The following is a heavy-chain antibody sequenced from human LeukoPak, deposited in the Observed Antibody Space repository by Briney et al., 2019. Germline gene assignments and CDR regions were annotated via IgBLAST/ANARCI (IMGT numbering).Heavy chain of an antibody. CDR1: GYTFTSYG. Sequence: GASVKVSCKASGYTFTSYGLSWVRQAPGQGLEWMGWISTYNGNTNYAQKLQGRVTMTTDTSTSTAYMELRSLRSDDTAVYYCARAKWLRSDYYYYYMDVWGKGTTVTVSS. V-gene: IGHV1-18*01. CDR2: ISTYNGNT. D-gene: IGHD5-12*01. CDR3: ARAKWLRSDYYYYYMDV. J-gene: IGHJ6*03.